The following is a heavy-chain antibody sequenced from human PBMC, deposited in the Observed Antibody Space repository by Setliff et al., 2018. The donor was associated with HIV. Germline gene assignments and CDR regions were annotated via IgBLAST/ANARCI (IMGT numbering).Heavy chain of an antibody. CDR3: ARDRTAGNTYDYAY. Sequence: RASVKVSCKASGYTFTSYAISWVRQAPGQGLEWMGWISAYNGNTNYAQKLQGRVTMTKDTSTNTVYMDLSGLRSDDTAVYYCARDRTAGNTYDYAYWGQGTLVTVSS. D-gene: IGHD3-16*01. CDR1: GYTFTSYA. V-gene: IGHV1-18*01. CDR2: ISAYNGNT. J-gene: IGHJ4*02.